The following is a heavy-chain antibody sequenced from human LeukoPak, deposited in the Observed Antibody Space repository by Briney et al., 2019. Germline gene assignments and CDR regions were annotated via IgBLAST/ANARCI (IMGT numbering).Heavy chain of an antibody. CDR3: AKDLYYGILTGYSTGMDV. CDR2: INPNTGGT. CDR1: GYTFIGYY. V-gene: IGHV1-2*02. D-gene: IGHD3-9*01. J-gene: IGHJ6*02. Sequence: GASVKVSCKASGYTFIGYYMHWVRQAPGQGLEWMGWINPNTGGTNYAQKFRGRVTMTRDTSISTAYMELTRLRSDDTAVYHFAKDLYYGILTGYSTGMDVWGQGTTVTVSS.